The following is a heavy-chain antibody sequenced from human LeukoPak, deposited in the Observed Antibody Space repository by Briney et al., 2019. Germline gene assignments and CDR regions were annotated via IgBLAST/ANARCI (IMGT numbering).Heavy chain of an antibody. J-gene: IGHJ4*02. V-gene: IGHV3-74*01. D-gene: IGHD6-13*01. Sequence: GGSLRLSCVASGFSFSTYWMHWVRQAPGKGLVWVSRIDNGGTTTLYADSVRGRFTISRDNSKNTLYLQMNNLRAEDTAVYYCARYSSSWYSPFDYWGQGTLVTVSS. CDR2: IDNGGTTT. CDR1: GFSFSTYW. CDR3: ARYSSSWYSPFDY.